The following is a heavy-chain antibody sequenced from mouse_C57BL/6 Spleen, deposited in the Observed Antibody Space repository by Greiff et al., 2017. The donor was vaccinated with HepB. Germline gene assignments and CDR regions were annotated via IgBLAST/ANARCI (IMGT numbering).Heavy chain of an antibody. J-gene: IGHJ2*01. Sequence: VQGVESGPELVKPGASVKISCKASGYAFSSSWMNWVKQRPGKGLEWIGRIYPGDGDTNYNGKFKGKATLTADKSSSTAYMQLSSLTSEDSAVYFCARTGGYYFDYWGQGTTLTVSS. D-gene: IGHD3-1*01. V-gene: IGHV1-82*01. CDR3: ARTGGYYFDY. CDR1: GYAFSSSW. CDR2: IYPGDGDT.